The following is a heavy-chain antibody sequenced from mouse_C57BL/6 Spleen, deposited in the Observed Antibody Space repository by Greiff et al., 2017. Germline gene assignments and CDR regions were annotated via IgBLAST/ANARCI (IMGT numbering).Heavy chain of an antibody. J-gene: IGHJ2*01. CDR2: IWGDGST. CDR1: GFSLTRYG. V-gene: IGHV2-3*01. CDR3: TRLSTHY. Sequence: QVQLQQSGPGLVAPSQSLSITCTVPGFSLTRYGVSWVRQPPGKGLEWLGVIWGDGSTNYPSALISRLSISQDNSKSQVLAKLNSLQTNDTTAYYCTRLSTHYWGQGTTLTGSS.